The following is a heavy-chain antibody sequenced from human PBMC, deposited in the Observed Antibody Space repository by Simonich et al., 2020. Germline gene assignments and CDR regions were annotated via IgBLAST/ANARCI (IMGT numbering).Heavy chain of an antibody. D-gene: IGHD1-26*01. CDR3: ARTYSGSYYYFDY. Sequence: QVQLVQSGAEVKKPGASVKVSCKASGYTFTSYDINWVRQATGQGLCWRGWTNPNSGNTGDAPKFQGRVTITRNTSISTAYMELSSLRSEDTAVYYCARTYSGSYYYFDYWGQGTLVTVSS. V-gene: IGHV1-8*03. CDR1: GYTFTSYD. J-gene: IGHJ4*02. CDR2: TNPNSGNT.